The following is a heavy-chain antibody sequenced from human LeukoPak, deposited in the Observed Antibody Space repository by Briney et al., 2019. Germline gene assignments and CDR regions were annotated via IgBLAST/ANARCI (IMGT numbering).Heavy chain of an antibody. D-gene: IGHD3-3*01. Sequence: ASVKVSCKASGYTFTGYYMHWVRQAPGQGLEWMGWINSNSGGTNYAQKFQGRVTMTRDTSISTAYMDLSSLRSDDTAVYYCARHTTIFGVAIIDIWGQGTMVTVSS. J-gene: IGHJ3*02. CDR3: ARHTTIFGVAIIDI. CDR1: GYTFTGYY. V-gene: IGHV1-2*02. CDR2: INSNSGGT.